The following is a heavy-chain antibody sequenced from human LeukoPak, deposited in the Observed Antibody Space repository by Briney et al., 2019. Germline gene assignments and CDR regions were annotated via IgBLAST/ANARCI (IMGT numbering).Heavy chain of an antibody. V-gene: IGHV4-4*07. CDR3: ARLIPAAGTDWFDP. CDR1: GGSISGFH. Sequence: SETLSLICTVSGGSISGFHWSWLRQPAGKGLEWIGRIYSSGTTNYNPSLKSRVTMSVDTSKNQFSLRLSSVTAADTAVYYCARLIPAAGTDWFDPWGQGTLVAVSS. D-gene: IGHD6-13*01. J-gene: IGHJ5*02. CDR2: IYSSGTT.